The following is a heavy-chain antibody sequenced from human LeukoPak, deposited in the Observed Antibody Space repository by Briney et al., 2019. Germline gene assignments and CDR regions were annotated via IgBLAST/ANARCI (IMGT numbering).Heavy chain of an antibody. V-gene: IGHV5-10-1*01. Sequence: GESLKISCKGSGYSFTSYWISWVRQMPGKGLEWMGRIDPSDSYTNYSPSFQGHVTISADKSISTAYLQWSSLKASDTAMYYCARHRIAASEPPCGMDVWGKGTTVTVSS. CDR2: IDPSDSYT. CDR1: GYSFTSYW. CDR3: ARHRIAASEPPCGMDV. J-gene: IGHJ6*04. D-gene: IGHD6-13*01.